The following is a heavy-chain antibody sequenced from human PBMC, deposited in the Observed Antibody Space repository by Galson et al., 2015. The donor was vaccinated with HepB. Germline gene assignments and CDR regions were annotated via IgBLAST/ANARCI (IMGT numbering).Heavy chain of an antibody. J-gene: IGHJ4*02. Sequence: SETLSLTCTVSNGSIRSSYWSWIRQPAGRGLEWIGRISTSGNTNYNPSLKSRLTMSFDTSKNQFSLKLRSVTAADTAVYYCARERILTMFRGGLLERTTYFDTWGQGTLVAVSS. CDR3: ARERILTMFRGGLLERTTYFDT. V-gene: IGHV4-4*07. CDR1: NGSIRSSY. CDR2: ISTSGNT. D-gene: IGHD3-10*01.